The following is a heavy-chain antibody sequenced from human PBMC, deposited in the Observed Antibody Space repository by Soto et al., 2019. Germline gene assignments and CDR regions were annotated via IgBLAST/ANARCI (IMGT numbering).Heavy chain of an antibody. J-gene: IGHJ4*02. Sequence: EVQLVESGGGLVQPGGSLRLSCAVSGFTFSNYWMHWVRQAPGKGLVWVSRLKSEGSGTMYADSVKGRLTISRDNAKNTLYLQMNGLRAEDTAVYYCVRGDGDYSDGNGDLGRHWGQGTLVTVSS. D-gene: IGHD3-22*01. CDR2: LKSEGSGT. V-gene: IGHV3-74*03. CDR3: VRGDGDYSDGNGDLGRH. CDR1: GFTFSNYW.